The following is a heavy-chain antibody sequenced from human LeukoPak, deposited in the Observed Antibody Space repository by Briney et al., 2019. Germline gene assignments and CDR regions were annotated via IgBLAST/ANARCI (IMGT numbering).Heavy chain of an antibody. Sequence: SETLSLTCTVSGVSMTTYYWSWIRQPPGKGLEWIAYSHNSGETKYNPSLKGRITISVDTSKNEFSLKLTSVTAADTAVYYCARQPSSTAAFDIWGQGTTVTVSA. CDR1: GVSMTTYY. V-gene: IGHV4-59*08. D-gene: IGHD2-2*01. J-gene: IGHJ3*02. CDR2: SHNSGET. CDR3: ARQPSSTAAFDI.